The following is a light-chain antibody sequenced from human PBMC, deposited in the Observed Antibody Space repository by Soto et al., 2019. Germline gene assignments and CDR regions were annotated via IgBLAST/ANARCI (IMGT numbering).Light chain of an antibody. Sequence: DIEMTQSPSSLSASAGDKVTITCRASQNIGDYLSWYQQRPGKAPKLLIYSSSILHSAASSRFSGGGSGTDFTPTISGLQPDDFATYYCRQTFSTQISFGGGTTVDIK. CDR1: QNIGDY. CDR2: SSS. J-gene: IGKJ4*02. CDR3: RQTFSTQIS. V-gene: IGKV1-39*01.